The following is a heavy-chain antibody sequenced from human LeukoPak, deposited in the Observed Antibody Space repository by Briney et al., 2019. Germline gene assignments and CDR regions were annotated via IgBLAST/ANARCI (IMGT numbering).Heavy chain of an antibody. CDR3: AKYSSGWDFDY. J-gene: IGHJ4*02. V-gene: IGHV3-11*01. Sequence: GGSLRLSCAASGFTFSNYAMSWVRQAPGKGLEWVSYISNSGSPKYYADSVKGRFAISRDNAKNSLFLQMNSLRAEDTAVYYCAKYSSGWDFDYWGQGTLVTVSS. D-gene: IGHD6-19*01. CDR2: ISNSGSPK. CDR1: GFTFSNYA.